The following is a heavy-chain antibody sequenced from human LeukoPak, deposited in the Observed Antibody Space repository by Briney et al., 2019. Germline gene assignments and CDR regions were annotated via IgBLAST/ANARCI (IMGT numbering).Heavy chain of an antibody. CDR3: ASGEWIVGYFQH. D-gene: IGHD2-15*01. CDR1: GGSISNGNW. V-gene: IGHV4-4*02. CDR2: VYRTGSA. J-gene: IGHJ1*01. Sequence: SETLSLTCGVSGGSISNGNWWSWVRQPPGKGLEWIGEVYRTGSANYNPSLKSRVTISVDTSKNQFSLKLSSVTAADTAVYYCASGEWIVGYFQHWGQGTLVTVSS.